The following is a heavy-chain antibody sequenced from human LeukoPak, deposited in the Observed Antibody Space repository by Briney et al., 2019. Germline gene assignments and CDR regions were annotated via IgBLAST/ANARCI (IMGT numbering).Heavy chain of an antibody. CDR1: GDSVSSNSVA. CDR3: VRGVRRTTVTTYYYYYYMDV. V-gene: IGHV6-1*01. CDR2: TYYRSKWSN. J-gene: IGHJ6*03. D-gene: IGHD4-17*01. Sequence: SQTLSLTCAISGDSVSSNSVAWNWIRQSPSRGLEWLGRTYYRSKWSNDYAVSVKSRITINPETYKNQFSLQLNSVTPEDTAVYYCVRGVRRTTVTTYYYYYYMDVWGKGTTVTVSS.